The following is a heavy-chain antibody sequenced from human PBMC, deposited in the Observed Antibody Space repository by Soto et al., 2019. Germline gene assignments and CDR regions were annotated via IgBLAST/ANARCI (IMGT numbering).Heavy chain of an antibody. D-gene: IGHD2-2*01. V-gene: IGHV4-4*02. CDR3: ASWGTSSSNWFDP. CDR1: GGSISSPNW. CDR2: IDHSGRT. Sequence: QVQLQESGPGLVKPSGTLSLTCGVSGGSISSPNWWNWVRQPPGKGLEWIGEIDHSGRTKYNPSLKSRVTISVDQSKNRFSLNLISVTAADAAVYYCASWGTSSSNWFDPWGQGTLVTVSS. J-gene: IGHJ5*02.